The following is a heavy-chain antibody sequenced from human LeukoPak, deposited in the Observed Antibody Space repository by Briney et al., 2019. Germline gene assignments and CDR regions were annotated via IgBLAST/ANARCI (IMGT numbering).Heavy chain of an antibody. J-gene: IGHJ4*01. CDR2: ISSSSSTI. CDR1: GFTFSSYS. Sequence: VGSLRLSCAASGFTFSSYSMNWVRQAPGKGLEWVSYISSSSSTIYYADSVKGRFTISRDNAKNSLYLQMNSLRAEDTAVYYCARDLNMITFGGVIVTGANYFVYWGHVTLVTVSS. CDR3: ARDLNMITFGGVIVTGANYFVY. V-gene: IGHV3-48*01. D-gene: IGHD3-16*02.